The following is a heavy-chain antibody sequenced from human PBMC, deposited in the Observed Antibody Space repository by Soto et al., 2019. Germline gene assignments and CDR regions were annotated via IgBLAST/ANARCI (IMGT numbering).Heavy chain of an antibody. Sequence: GGSLRLSCAVSGFTFSDYEMNWVRQAPGKGLEWVSYISHSGSVINYADSVKGRFTISRDNANDSLYLQMNGLRAEDTAVYYCARDRGYRNSNFDYYAMDAWGQGTTVTVSS. J-gene: IGHJ6*02. CDR1: GFTFSDYE. CDR2: ISHSGSVI. V-gene: IGHV3-48*03. CDR3: ARDRGYRNSNFDYYAMDA. D-gene: IGHD4-4*01.